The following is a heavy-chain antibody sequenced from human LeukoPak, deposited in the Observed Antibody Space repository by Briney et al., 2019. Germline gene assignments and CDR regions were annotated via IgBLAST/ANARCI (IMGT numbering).Heavy chain of an antibody. CDR3: ARGSDILRGTPFDY. CDR2: IRYDGSNK. Sequence: GGSLRLSCAASGFTFSSYGMHWVRQAPGKGLEWVAFIRYDGSNKYYADSVKGRFTISRDNSKNTLYLQMNSLRAEDTAVYYCARGSDILRGTPFDYWGQGTLVTVSS. J-gene: IGHJ4*02. CDR1: GFTFSSYG. V-gene: IGHV3-30*02. D-gene: IGHD1-14*01.